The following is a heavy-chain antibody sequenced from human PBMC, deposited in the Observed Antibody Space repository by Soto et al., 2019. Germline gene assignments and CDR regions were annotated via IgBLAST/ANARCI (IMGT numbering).Heavy chain of an antibody. J-gene: IGHJ1*01. CDR3: AREQNYYDSIVYYCREYFQH. CDR2: ISSSSSYI. V-gene: IGHV3-21*01. D-gene: IGHD3-22*01. CDR1: GFTFSSYS. Sequence: GGSLRVSCAASGFTFSSYSMNWVRQAPGKVLAWVSSISSSSSYIYYAESVKGRFSISRDNAKNSLYLQMNSLRAEDTAVHYCAREQNYYDSIVYYCREYFQHWAQGTLVTVSS.